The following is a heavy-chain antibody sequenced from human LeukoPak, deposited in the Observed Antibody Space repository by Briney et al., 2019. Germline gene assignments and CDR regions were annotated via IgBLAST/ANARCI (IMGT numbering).Heavy chain of an antibody. CDR1: GFTFNHYA. D-gene: IGHD6-19*01. CDR2: LNHLGHT. J-gene: IGHJ4*02. Sequence: GVSLRLSCAACGFTFNHYAMSWLREAPGKGIEWVSGLNHLGHTFDADSVKGRFTISRDNSQNTLFLQMNSLRADDTAEYFCARDHGSQDSGAWYVFDYWGRGTLVTVSS. V-gene: IGHV3-23*01. CDR3: ARDHGSQDSGAWYVFDY.